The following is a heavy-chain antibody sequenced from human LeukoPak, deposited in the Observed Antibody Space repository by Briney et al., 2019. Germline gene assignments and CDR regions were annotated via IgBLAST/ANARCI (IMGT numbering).Heavy chain of an antibody. V-gene: IGHV4-31*03. Sequence: SETLSLTCTVSGVSISSAGYYWSWIRQHPGKGLEWIGYIYYSGSTYYNPSLKSRVIISVDTSKNQFSLKLSSVTAADTAVYYGGGAQKGAEGGGYYYHGGDVWGQGTTVTVSS. CDR3: GGAQKGAEGGGYYYHGGDV. CDR2: IYYSGST. J-gene: IGHJ6*02. D-gene: IGHD4-23*01. CDR1: GVSISSAGYY.